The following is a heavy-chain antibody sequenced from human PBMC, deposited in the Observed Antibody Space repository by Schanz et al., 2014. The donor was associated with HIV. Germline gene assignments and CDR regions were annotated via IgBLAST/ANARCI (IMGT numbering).Heavy chain of an antibody. CDR2: ISHDGSYQ. CDR3: AKSSGWLYAHFDY. Sequence: VQLVESGGGVVQPGRSLRLSCAASGFTFSSYGMHWVRQAPGKGLEWVAVISHDGSYQYYADSVKGRFTISRDNSKNTLYLQMHSLRAEDTAVYYCAKSSGWLYAHFDYWGQGTLVTVSS. J-gene: IGHJ4*02. V-gene: IGHV3-30*18. D-gene: IGHD3-9*01. CDR1: GFTFSSYG.